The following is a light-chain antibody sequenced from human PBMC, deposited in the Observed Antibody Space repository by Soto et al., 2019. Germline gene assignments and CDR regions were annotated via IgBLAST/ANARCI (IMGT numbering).Light chain of an antibody. CDR2: KAS. CDR3: QQYSSPT. Sequence: DIQMTQSPSTLSASVGDRVTITCWASQSISSWLAWYQQKPGKAPKLLIYKASSLESGVPSRFSGSGSGTEFTLTISSLQPDDFATYYCQQYSSPTFGQGTKVEIK. J-gene: IGKJ1*01. V-gene: IGKV1-5*03. CDR1: QSISSW.